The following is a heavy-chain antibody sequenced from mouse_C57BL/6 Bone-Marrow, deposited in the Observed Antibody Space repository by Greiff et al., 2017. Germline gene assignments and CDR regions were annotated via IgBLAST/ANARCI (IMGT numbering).Heavy chain of an antibody. Sequence: VQLQQSGAELVRPGASVKLSCTASGFNIKDDYMHWVKQRPEQGLEWIGWIDPENGDTEYASKFQGKATLTADTSSNTAYLQLSSLTSEDTAVDYWTTNGYYGYAMDYWGQGTSVTVAS. D-gene: IGHD2-3*01. CDR3: TTNGYYGYAMDY. J-gene: IGHJ4*01. CDR1: GFNIKDDY. CDR2: IDPENGDT. V-gene: IGHV14-4*01.